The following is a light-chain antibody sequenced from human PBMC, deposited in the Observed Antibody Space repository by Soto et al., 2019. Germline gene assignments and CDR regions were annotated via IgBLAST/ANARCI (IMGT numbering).Light chain of an antibody. CDR2: KAS. Sequence: DVQMTQSLASLSASXXDSIXFTSQASQDSSQFVNWDQHKPGTAPRXXRYKASKSHFGVPSRFSGSGAGTDFTLTISSLQPADFATYSCQQSYSTTRTFGGGTKVEIK. CDR1: QDSSQF. CDR3: QQSYSTTRT. J-gene: IGKJ4*01. V-gene: IGKV1-39*01.